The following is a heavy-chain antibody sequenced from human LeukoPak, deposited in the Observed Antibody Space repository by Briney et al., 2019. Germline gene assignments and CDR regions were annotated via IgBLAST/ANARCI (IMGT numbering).Heavy chain of an antibody. CDR1: GFTFSSYA. CDR2: ISGSGGST. D-gene: IGHD2-2*01. CDR3: AKGDGDIVVVPAAYYYYYMDV. V-gene: IGHV3-23*01. J-gene: IGHJ6*03. Sequence: PGGSLRLSCAASGFTFSSYAMSWVRQAPGKGLEWVSAISGSGGSTYYADSVKGRFTISRDNSKNTLYLQMNSLRAEDTAVYYCAKGDGDIVVVPAAYYYYYMDVWGKGTTVTVSS.